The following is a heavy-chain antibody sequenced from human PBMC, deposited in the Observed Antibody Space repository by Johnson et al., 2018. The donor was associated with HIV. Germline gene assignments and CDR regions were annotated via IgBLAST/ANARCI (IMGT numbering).Heavy chain of an antibody. V-gene: IGHV3-49*04. CDR1: GFTFGDYA. Sequence: EVQLVESGGGLVQPGRSLRLSCTASGFTFGDYAMSWVRQAPGKGLEWVGFIRSKAYGGTTEYAASVKGRFTISRDDSKSIAYLQMNSLKTEDTAIYHCAKGWISAFDIWDQGTMVTVSS. CDR3: AKGWISAFDI. J-gene: IGHJ3*02. CDR2: IRSKAYGGTT. D-gene: IGHD5-12*01.